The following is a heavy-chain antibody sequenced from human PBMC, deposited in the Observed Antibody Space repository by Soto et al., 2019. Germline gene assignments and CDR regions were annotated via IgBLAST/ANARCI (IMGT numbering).Heavy chain of an antibody. Sequence: QVQLVESGGGVVQPGRSLRLSCAASGFIFSSYGMHWVRQAPGKGLEWVAVISYYGINKYYSDSVKGRFTISRDNSKNTLYLQMNNMRAEDTAVYYCAKSVYNWNDGFFDYWGQGTLVTVSS. D-gene: IGHD1-1*01. CDR1: GFIFSSYG. CDR3: AKSVYNWNDGFFDY. V-gene: IGHV3-30*18. CDR2: ISYYGINK. J-gene: IGHJ4*02.